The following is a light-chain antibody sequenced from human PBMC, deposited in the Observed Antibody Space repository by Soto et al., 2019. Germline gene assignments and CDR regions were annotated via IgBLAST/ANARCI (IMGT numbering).Light chain of an antibody. CDR3: QQLNSFPIP. CDR2: AAS. J-gene: IGKJ3*01. Sequence: IQLTQSPSSLSASVGDRVTISCRASQGIANFLAWYQQKPGKAPKLLIYAASTSQSGVPSRFSGSGSGIDFTLTISSLQPEDFATYYCQQLNSFPIPFGPGTKVDIK. V-gene: IGKV1-9*01. CDR1: QGIANF.